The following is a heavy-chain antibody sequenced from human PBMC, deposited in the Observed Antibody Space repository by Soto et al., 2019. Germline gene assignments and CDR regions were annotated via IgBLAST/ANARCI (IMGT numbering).Heavy chain of an antibody. CDR1: GGSFSGYY. Sequence: QVQLQQWGAGLLKPSETLSLTCAVYGGSFSGYYWSWIRQPPGKGLEWIGEINHSGSTNYNASLKSRVTISVDTSKNQFSLKLSSVSAADTAAYFCARRRGRQQLVQRFYNGMDVWGQGTTVTVSS. CDR2: INHSGST. V-gene: IGHV4-34*01. J-gene: IGHJ6*02. CDR3: ARRRGRQQLVQRFYNGMDV. D-gene: IGHD6-13*01.